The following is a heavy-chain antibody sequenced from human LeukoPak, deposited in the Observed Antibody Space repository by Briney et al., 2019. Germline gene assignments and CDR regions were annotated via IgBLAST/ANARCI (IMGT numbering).Heavy chain of an antibody. J-gene: IGHJ5*01. D-gene: IGHD3-22*01. CDR1: GFTFRTSW. CDR2: INTDGSNT. V-gene: IGHV3-74*01. Sequence: GGSLRLSCAASGFTFRTSWMFWVRQAPGKGLVWVSRINTDGSNTVNSDSVKGRFTISRDNAKNTLYLQMTSLRAEDTAGYYCVRGGYDSSGTYIATFDFWSQGTLVTVSS. CDR3: VRGGYDSSGTYIATFDF.